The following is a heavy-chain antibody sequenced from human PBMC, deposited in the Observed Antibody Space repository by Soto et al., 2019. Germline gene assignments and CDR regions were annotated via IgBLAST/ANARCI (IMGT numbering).Heavy chain of an antibody. CDR1: GYSFTSYW. V-gene: IGHV5-10-1*01. CDR2: IDPSDSYT. CDR3: ARHLSDYYDSSGYYVSGYGMDV. D-gene: IGHD3-22*01. J-gene: IGHJ6*02. Sequence: PGESLKISCKGSGYSFTSYWISWVRQMPGKGLEWMGRIDPSDSYTNYSPSFQGHVTISADKSISTAYLQWSSLKASDTAMYYCARHLSDYYDSSGYYVSGYGMDVWGQGTTVTVSS.